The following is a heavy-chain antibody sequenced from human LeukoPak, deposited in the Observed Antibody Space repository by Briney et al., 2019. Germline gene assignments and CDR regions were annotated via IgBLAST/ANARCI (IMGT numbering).Heavy chain of an antibody. V-gene: IGHV4-61*02. CDR1: GGSISSGSYY. Sequence: SETLSLTCTVSGGSISSGSYYWSWIRQPAGKGLEWIGRIYTSGSTNYNPSLKSRVTISVDTSKNQFSLKMTSVTAADTAVYYCARDPYDAFDVWGQGTMVTIFS. J-gene: IGHJ3*01. CDR3: ARDPYDAFDV. CDR2: IYTSGST.